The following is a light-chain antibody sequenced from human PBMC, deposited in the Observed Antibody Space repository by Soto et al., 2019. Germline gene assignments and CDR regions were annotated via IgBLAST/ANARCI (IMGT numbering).Light chain of an antibody. V-gene: IGKV3-20*01. Sequence: EIVLTQSPGTLSLSPGESATLSCRASQSVDSGYLGWYQHESGRAPSLLIKGSSSRTTGIPDRVSGSGSGTDFALTITRLEPGDFAVDYCHQYCRSPRTCGKGTKL. J-gene: IGKJ2*01. CDR3: HQYCRSPRT. CDR1: QSVDSGY. CDR2: GSS.